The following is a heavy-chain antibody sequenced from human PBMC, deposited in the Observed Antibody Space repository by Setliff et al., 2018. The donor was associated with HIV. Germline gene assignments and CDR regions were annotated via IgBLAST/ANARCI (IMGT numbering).Heavy chain of an antibody. CDR1: GGSISSGDYY. D-gene: IGHD4-17*01. V-gene: IGHV4-30-4*08. CDR3: ARAPGPYGDYNWFDP. Sequence: SETLSLTCTVSGGSISSGDYYWSWIRQPPGKGLEWIGNIYDSESTYYNPSLKSRVTISVDTSKNHPSLKLNSVTAADTAVYYCARAPGPYGDYNWFDPWGQGALVTVSS. J-gene: IGHJ5*02. CDR2: IYDSEST.